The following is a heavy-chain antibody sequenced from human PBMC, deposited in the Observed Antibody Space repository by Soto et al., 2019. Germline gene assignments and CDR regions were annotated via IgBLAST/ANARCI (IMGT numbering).Heavy chain of an antibody. CDR1: GFTFSSYA. D-gene: IGHD5-12*01. J-gene: IGHJ4*02. Sequence: GGSLRLSCAASGFTFSSYAMHWVRQAPGKGLEWVAVISYDGSNKYYADSVKGRFTISRDNSKNTLYLQMNSLRAEDTAVYYCARDIGAVATTLDYWGQGTLVTVSS. CDR2: ISYDGSNK. V-gene: IGHV3-30-3*01. CDR3: ARDIGAVATTLDY.